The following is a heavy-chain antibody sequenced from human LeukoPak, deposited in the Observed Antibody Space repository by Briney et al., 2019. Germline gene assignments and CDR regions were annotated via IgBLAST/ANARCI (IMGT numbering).Heavy chain of an antibody. J-gene: IGHJ5*02. D-gene: IGHD3-22*01. V-gene: IGHV1-2*02. Sequence: GASVKVSCKASGYTFTGYYMHWVRQAPGQGLEWMGWINPNSGGTNYAQKFQGRVTMTRDTSISTAYMELSRLRSDDTAVYYCARGKTDYYDSTGYRFDPWGQGTLVTVSS. CDR2: INPNSGGT. CDR1: GYTFTGYY. CDR3: ARGKTDYYDSTGYRFDP.